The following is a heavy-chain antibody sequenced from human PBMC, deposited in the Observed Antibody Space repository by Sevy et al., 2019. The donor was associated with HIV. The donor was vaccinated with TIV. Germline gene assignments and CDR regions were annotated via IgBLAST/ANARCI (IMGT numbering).Heavy chain of an antibody. J-gene: IGHJ3*02. D-gene: IGHD3-3*01. CDR1: GYSFTNYW. CDR3: ARQAIFGVDDAFHI. V-gene: IGHV5-51*01. CDR2: IYPGDSDT. Sequence: GESLKISCKGSGYSFTNYWIGWVRQMPGKGLEWMGIIYPGDSDTRYSQSFEGQVTISADKSISTAYLQWSSLKASDTAMYYCARQAIFGVDDAFHIWGQGTMVTVSS.